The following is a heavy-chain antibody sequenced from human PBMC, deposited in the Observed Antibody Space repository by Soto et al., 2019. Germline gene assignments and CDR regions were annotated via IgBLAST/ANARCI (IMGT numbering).Heavy chain of an antibody. CDR2: INPGDSDT. CDR3: ARPREAGKYYYGVDV. Sequence: GESLKISCKGSGYIFTNYWIGWVRQMPGKGLEWMGIINPGDSDTRYSPSFQGQVTISADKSISTAYLQWSSLKASDTAMYYCARPREAGKYYYGVDVWGQGTTVTVSS. D-gene: IGHD6-19*01. J-gene: IGHJ6*02. V-gene: IGHV5-51*01. CDR1: GYIFTNYW.